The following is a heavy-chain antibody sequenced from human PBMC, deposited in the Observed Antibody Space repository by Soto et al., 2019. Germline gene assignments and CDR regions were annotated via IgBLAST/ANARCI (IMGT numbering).Heavy chain of an antibody. V-gene: IGHV3-30-3*01. J-gene: IGHJ4*02. CDR3: ARPDYGSGSYPDN. CDR1: GFTFSRYA. D-gene: IGHD3-10*01. Sequence: QVQLVESGGGVVQPGRSLRLSCAASGFTFSRYAMQWVRQAPGMGLEWVAVISYDGSNKYYADSVKGRFTISRDNSKNTLYLQMNSLRAEDTAVYYCARPDYGSGSYPDNWGQGTLVTVSS. CDR2: ISYDGSNK.